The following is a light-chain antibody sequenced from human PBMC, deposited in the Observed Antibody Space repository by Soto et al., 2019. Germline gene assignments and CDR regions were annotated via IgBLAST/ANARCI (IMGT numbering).Light chain of an antibody. J-gene: IGKJ5*01. CDR3: QQYGTT. Sequence: DIVLTQSPGTLSLSPGERATLCCRASQSVSSSYLAWYQQKPGQAPRLLIYGASSRATGIPDRFSGSGSGTDFTLTISRLEPEDFAVYYCQQYGTTFGQGTRLEIK. CDR1: QSVSSSY. CDR2: GAS. V-gene: IGKV3-20*01.